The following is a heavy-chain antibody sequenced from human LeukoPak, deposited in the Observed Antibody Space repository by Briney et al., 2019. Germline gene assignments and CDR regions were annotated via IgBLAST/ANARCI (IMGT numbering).Heavy chain of an antibody. CDR1: GDSISNSTYY. Sequence: SETLSLTCSVSGDSISNSTYYWGWIRQPPGKGLEWIGTVYHTGTTYSSPSLNSRVTISVDTSKNQFSLKLSSVTAADTAVYYCARGLRWYGPDYWGQGTLVTVSS. CDR3: ARGLRWYGPDY. CDR2: VYHTGTT. J-gene: IGHJ4*02. V-gene: IGHV4-39*07. D-gene: IGHD2-15*01.